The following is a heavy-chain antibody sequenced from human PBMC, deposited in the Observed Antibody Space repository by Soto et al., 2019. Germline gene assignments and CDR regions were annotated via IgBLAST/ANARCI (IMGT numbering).Heavy chain of an antibody. CDR2: ISSSSSNI. J-gene: IGHJ4*02. V-gene: IGHV3-21*01. CDR3: ARGMRLHSYFDY. Sequence: EVQLVESGGGLVKPGGSLRLSCAASGFTFSSYSMNWVRQAPGKGLEWVSSISSSSSNIYYADSVKGRFTISRDNAKNSLNQQMNSLRGEDTAVYYSARGMRLHSYFDYWGQGNLVTDSS. D-gene: IGHD2-8*01. CDR1: GFTFSSYS.